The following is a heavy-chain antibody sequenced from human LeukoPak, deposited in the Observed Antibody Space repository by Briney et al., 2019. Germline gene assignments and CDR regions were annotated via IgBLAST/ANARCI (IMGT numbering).Heavy chain of an antibody. D-gene: IGHD4-17*01. CDR1: GFTVSSNY. Sequence: PGGSLRLSCLVSGFTVSSNYMSWVRQTPGKGLEWVSVIYSGGTTKYADSVKCRFTIYRDTSKNTLFLQMNSLRVEDTAVYYCASKLTTGNWGQGTLVTVSS. CDR2: IYSGGTT. J-gene: IGHJ4*02. CDR3: ASKLTTGN. V-gene: IGHV3-66*01.